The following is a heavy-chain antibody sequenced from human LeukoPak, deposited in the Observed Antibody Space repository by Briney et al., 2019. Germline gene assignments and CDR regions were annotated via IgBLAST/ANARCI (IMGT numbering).Heavy chain of an antibody. Sequence: GGSLRLSCAASGFTFSSYAMHWVRQAPGKGLEWVAVISYDGSNKYYADSVKGRFTISRDNSKNTLYLQMNSLRAEDTAVYYCARGGIVPAAIREGAFDIWGQGTMVTVSS. CDR3: ARGGIVPAAIREGAFDI. D-gene: IGHD2-2*01. CDR1: GFTFSSYA. V-gene: IGHV3-30-3*01. J-gene: IGHJ3*02. CDR2: ISYDGSNK.